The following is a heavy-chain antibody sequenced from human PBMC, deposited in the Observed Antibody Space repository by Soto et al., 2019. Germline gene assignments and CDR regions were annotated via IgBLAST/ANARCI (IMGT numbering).Heavy chain of an antibody. CDR2: IWNEGSNK. Sequence: ESGGGVVQPGRSLRLSCAAFGLAFKNYGMHWVRQAPGKGLEWVAVIWNEGSNKIHADSVKGRFTISRDNSKNTLYLEMSSLRAEDTAVYYCATDAGSAPFDYWGQGTLVTVS. V-gene: IGHV3-33*01. CDR3: ATDAGSAPFDY. D-gene: IGHD3-10*01. J-gene: IGHJ4*02. CDR1: GLAFKNYG.